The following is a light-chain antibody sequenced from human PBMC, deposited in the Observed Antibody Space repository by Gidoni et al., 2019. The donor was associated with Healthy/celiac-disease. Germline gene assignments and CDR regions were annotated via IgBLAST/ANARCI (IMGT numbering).Light chain of an antibody. V-gene: IGKV2-28*01. CDR1: QSLLHSNGYNY. CDR2: LGS. J-gene: IGKJ1*01. CDR3: MQALQTRT. Sequence: DIVMTQSPLSLPVTPGEPASISCRSSQSLLHSNGYNYLDWYLQKPGQSPQLLIYLGSNRASGVPDRFSGSGSDTDFTLKISRVEAEDVGVYYCMQALQTRTFGQGPKVEIK.